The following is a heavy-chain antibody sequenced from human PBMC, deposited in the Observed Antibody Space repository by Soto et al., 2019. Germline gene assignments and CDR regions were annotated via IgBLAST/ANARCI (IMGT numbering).Heavy chain of an antibody. D-gene: IGHD3-10*01. V-gene: IGHV3-23*01. CDR2: IDGSGGIT. CDR3: VKTSGGLNT. Sequence: QLLQSGGGLVQPGGSLTLSCAASGFTFGTTDMSWVRQAPGEGLEWVSTIDGSGGITYYADSVKGRFTISRDNSRNTVYLQMNSLRGDDPALYYCVKTSGGLNTWGQGALVSVSS. J-gene: IGHJ5*02. CDR1: GFTFGTTD.